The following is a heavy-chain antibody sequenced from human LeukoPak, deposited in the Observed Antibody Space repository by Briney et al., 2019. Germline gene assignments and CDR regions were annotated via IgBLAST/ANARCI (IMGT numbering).Heavy chain of an antibody. CDR2: INPNDGST. CDR3: ARGTQIDSSVYYAGHFDY. CDR1: GYTFTAYH. Sequence: ASVSVSCKASGYTFTAYHMHWVRQAPGQGLEWMGIINPNDGSTNYAQRFQDRVTMTRDRPTSTVYMELRSLRSEDTAVYYYARGTQIDSSVYYAGHFDYWGQGTLVTVSS. V-gene: IGHV1-46*01. J-gene: IGHJ4*02. D-gene: IGHD3-22*01.